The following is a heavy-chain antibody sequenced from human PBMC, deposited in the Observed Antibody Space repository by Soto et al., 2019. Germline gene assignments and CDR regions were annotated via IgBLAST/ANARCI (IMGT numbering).Heavy chain of an antibody. CDR1: GFTFSSYG. Sequence: GGSLRLSCAASGFTFSSYGMHWVRQAPGKGLEWVAVIWYDGSNKYYADSVKGRFTISRDNSKNTLYLQMNSLRAEDTAVYYCARDAGDIVVVVAATPEGYFDYWGQGTLVTVSS. J-gene: IGHJ4*02. CDR2: IWYDGSNK. D-gene: IGHD2-15*01. CDR3: ARDAGDIVVVVAATPEGYFDY. V-gene: IGHV3-33*01.